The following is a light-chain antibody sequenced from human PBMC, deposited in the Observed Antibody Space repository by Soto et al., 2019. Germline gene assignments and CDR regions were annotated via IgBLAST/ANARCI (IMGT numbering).Light chain of an antibody. Sequence: DIQMTQSPSSVSASVGDTVSITCRASQGINNWLAWYQQKPGKAPQVLIYAASSLQSGVPSRFSGSGFGTDFTLTITILQPEDFATYFCQQANNFPLTFGGGTKIEIK. CDR1: QGINNW. CDR3: QQANNFPLT. J-gene: IGKJ4*01. V-gene: IGKV1-12*01. CDR2: AAS.